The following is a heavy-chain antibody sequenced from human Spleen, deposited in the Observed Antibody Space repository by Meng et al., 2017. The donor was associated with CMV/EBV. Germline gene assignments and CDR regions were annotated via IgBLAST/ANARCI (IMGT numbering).Heavy chain of an antibody. D-gene: IGHD5-12*01. CDR1: GFSFSSYG. V-gene: IGHV3-30*02. Sequence: GGSLRLSCAASGFSFSSYGLHWVRQAPGKGLEWLSFIRYDVYVKYYADSVEGRFTISRDNVKETLYLQMNSLRAEDTAVYYCAKDSGYGPDYFDYWGQGTLVTVSS. CDR2: IRYDVYVK. CDR3: AKDSGYGPDYFDY. J-gene: IGHJ4*02.